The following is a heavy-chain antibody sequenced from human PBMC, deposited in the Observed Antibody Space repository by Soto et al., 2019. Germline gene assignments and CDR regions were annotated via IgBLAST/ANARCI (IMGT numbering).Heavy chain of an antibody. Sequence: SGPTLVNPTQTLTLTCTFSAFSLSTGGVGVGWIRQPPGKALEWLALIYWDDDKRYSPSLRSRLTITKDTSKNQVVLTMTNMDPVDTATYYCIQSRCGGDCLQSYASYYYYGMDVWGQGTTVTSP. CDR3: IQSRCGGDCLQSYASYYYYGMDV. D-gene: IGHD2-21*02. CDR1: AFSLSTGGVG. V-gene: IGHV2-5*02. CDR2: IYWDDDK. J-gene: IGHJ6*02.